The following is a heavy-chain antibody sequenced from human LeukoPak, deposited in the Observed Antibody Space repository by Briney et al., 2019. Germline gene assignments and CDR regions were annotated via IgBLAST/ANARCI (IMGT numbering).Heavy chain of an antibody. D-gene: IGHD3-3*01. Sequence: PGRSLRLSCAASGFTFSSYGMHWVRQAPGKGLERVAVIWYDGSNKYYADSVKGRFTISRDNSKNTLYLQMNSLRAEDTAVYYCAKGGDTYDFWSGYYTGRHYYYYMDVWGKGTTVTVSS. CDR3: AKGGDTYDFWSGYYTGRHYYYYMDV. CDR2: IWYDGSNK. V-gene: IGHV3-33*06. J-gene: IGHJ6*03. CDR1: GFTFSSYG.